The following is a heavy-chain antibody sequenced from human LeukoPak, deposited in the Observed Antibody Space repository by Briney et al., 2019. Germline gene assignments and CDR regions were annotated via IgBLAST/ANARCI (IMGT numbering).Heavy chain of an antibody. V-gene: IGHV3-30*14. D-gene: IGHD3-10*01. CDR2: ISYDGSNK. J-gene: IGHJ4*02. CDR1: GFTFSSYA. CDR3: ARPRGGRAG. Sequence: HPGGSLRLSCAASGFTFSSYAMHWVRQAPGKGLEWVTIISYDGSNKYYADSVKGRFTISRDNSKNTLYLQMNSLRAEDTAVYYCARPRGGRAGWGQGTLVTVSS.